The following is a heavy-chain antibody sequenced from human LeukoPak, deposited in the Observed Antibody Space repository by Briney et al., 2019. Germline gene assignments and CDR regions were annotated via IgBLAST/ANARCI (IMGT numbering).Heavy chain of an antibody. CDR3: ARVGSPYYDILTGQDAFDI. J-gene: IGHJ3*02. D-gene: IGHD3-9*01. CDR1: GGSISSGSYY. V-gene: IGHV4-61*02. CDR2: IYTSGST. Sequence: SETLSLTCTVSGGSISSGSYYWSWIRQPAWKGLEWIGRIYTSGSTNYNPSLKSRVTISVDTSKNQFSLKLSSVTAADTAVYYCARVGSPYYDILTGQDAFDIWGQGTMVTVSS.